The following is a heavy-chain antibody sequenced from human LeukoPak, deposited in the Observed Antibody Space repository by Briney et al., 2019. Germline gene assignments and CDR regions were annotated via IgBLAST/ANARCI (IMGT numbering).Heavy chain of an antibody. V-gene: IGHV4-39*07. CDR1: GGSISSSSYY. Sequence: SETLSLTCTVSGGSISSSSYYWGWIRQPPGTGLEWIGSIYYSGSTYYNPSLKSRVTMSVDTSKNQFSLKLSSVTAADTAVYYCARGGSTFGGVIVLDYWGQGTLVTVSP. CDR2: IYYSGST. J-gene: IGHJ4*02. CDR3: ARGGSTFGGVIVLDY. D-gene: IGHD3-16*02.